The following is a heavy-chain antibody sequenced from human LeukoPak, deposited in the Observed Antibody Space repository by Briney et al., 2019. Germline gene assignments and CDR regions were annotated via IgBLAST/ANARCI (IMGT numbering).Heavy chain of an antibody. V-gene: IGHV3-21*01. Sequence: GGSLRLSCAASGFTFSSYSMNWVRQAPGKGLEWVSSISSSGSYIYYADSVKGRFTISRDNAKNSLYLQMNSLRAEDTAVYYCASYGDYWYFDLWGRGTLVTVSS. CDR1: GFTFSSYS. CDR2: ISSSGSYI. J-gene: IGHJ2*01. D-gene: IGHD4-17*01. CDR3: ASYGDYWYFDL.